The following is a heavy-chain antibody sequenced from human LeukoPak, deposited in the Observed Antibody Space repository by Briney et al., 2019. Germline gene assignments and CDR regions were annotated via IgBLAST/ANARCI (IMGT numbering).Heavy chain of an antibody. CDR1: GGSISNYY. J-gene: IGHJ4*02. CDR3: GGGTSAMVARDY. D-gene: IGHD4/OR15-4a*01. V-gene: IGHV4-59*08. CDR2: IYSSGTT. Sequence: SETLSLTCTVSGGSISNYYWNWIRQPPGKGLEWIGFIYSSGTTNYNPSLKSRVTISVDTSKNQFSLKLSSVTAADTAVYYCGGGTSAMVARDYWGQGTLVTVSS.